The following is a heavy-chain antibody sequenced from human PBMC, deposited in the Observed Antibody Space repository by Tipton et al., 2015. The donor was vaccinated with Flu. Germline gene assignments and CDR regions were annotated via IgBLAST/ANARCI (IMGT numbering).Heavy chain of an antibody. CDR1: GDSIRSSYY. CDR3: ARRDYSNYVSEPKNWFDS. V-gene: IGHV4-38-2*02. CDR2: ISRSGST. D-gene: IGHD4-11*01. Sequence: TLSPTCTVSGDSIRSSYYWAWIRQPPGKGLEWIGQISRSGSTYYNSSLQSRVTLSVDSSRNQFSLKVRSVTASDTAIYYCARRDYSNYVSEPKNWFDSWGQGTLVTVSS. J-gene: IGHJ5*01.